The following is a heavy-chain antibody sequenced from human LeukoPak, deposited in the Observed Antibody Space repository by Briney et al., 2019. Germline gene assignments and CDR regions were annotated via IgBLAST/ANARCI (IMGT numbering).Heavy chain of an antibody. Sequence: GGSLRLSCAASGFTFRNASMSWVRQAPGKGLEWVSSISSSSSYIYYADSVKGRFTISRDNAKNSLYLQMNSLRAEDTAVYYCARGAIAMVRGVISPLHDYYFDYWGQGTLVTVSS. CDR3: ARGAIAMVRGVISPLHDYYFDY. V-gene: IGHV3-21*01. CDR1: GFTFRNAS. J-gene: IGHJ4*02. CDR2: ISSSSSYI. D-gene: IGHD3-10*01.